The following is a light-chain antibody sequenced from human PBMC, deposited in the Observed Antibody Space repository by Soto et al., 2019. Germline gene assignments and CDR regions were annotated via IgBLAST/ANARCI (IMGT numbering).Light chain of an antibody. CDR1: QSITRF. CDR2: AAS. J-gene: IGKJ5*01. CDR3: QQNYSPPPIT. Sequence: DIQMTQSPSSLSASVGDRVTITCRASQSITRFLNWYQQKPGKAPKLLIYAASSLQSGVPSRFSGSGSGTDFTLTISSLQPEDFATYYCQQNYSPPPITFSQGTRLENK. V-gene: IGKV1-39*01.